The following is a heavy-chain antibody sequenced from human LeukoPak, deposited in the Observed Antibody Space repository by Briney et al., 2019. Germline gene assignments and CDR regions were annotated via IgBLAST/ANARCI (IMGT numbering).Heavy chain of an antibody. D-gene: IGHD3-22*01. CDR2: IYSGGST. J-gene: IGHJ3*02. Sequence: GGSLRLSCAASGFTFSDYYMSWIRQAPGKGLEWVSVIYSGGSTYYADSVKGRFTISRDNSKNTLYLQMNSLRAEDTAVYYCARDVYDSSGDHAFDIWGQGTMVTVSS. CDR3: ARDVYDSSGDHAFDI. V-gene: IGHV3-66*01. CDR1: GFTFSDYY.